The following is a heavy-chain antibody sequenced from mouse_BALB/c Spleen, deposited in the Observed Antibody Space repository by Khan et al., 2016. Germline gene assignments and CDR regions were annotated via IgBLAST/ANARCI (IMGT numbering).Heavy chain of an antibody. Sequence: QVQLQQSGAELMKPGASVKISCKATGYTFSSYWIEWVKQRPGHGLEWIAEILPGSDSTNYDEKFKGKATFTADTSSNTAYMQLSSLTSEDSAVYYCARSRLYFDYWGQGTTLTVSS. D-gene: IGHD3-2*02. CDR2: ILPGSDST. J-gene: IGHJ2*01. V-gene: IGHV1-9*01. CDR1: GYTFSSYW. CDR3: ARSRLYFDY.